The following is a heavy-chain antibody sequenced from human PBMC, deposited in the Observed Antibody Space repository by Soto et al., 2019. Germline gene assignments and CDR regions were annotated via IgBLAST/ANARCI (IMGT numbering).Heavy chain of an antibody. D-gene: IGHD6-19*01. CDR2: ISGSGGST. CDR3: AKDRRFSSGLSGLDY. CDR1: GFTFSSYA. V-gene: IGHV3-23*01. J-gene: IGHJ4*02. Sequence: GGSLRLSCAASGFTFSSYAMSWVRQAPGKGLEWVSAISGSGGSTYYADSVKGRFTIPRDNSKNTLYLQMNSLRAEDTAVYYCAKDRRFSSGLSGLDYWGQGTLVTVSS.